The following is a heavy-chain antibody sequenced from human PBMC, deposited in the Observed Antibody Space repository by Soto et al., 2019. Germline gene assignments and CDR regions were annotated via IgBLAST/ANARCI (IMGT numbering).Heavy chain of an antibody. CDR3: AREGEMPYYYYGLDG. D-gene: IGHD3-16*01. CDR2: ISGYNGHT. V-gene: IGHV1-18*01. CDR1: GYTFTTYG. J-gene: IGHJ6*02. Sequence: QVQLVQSGAEVRKPGASVKVSCKASGYTFTTYGISWVRQAPGQGLEWMGWISGYNGHTKYAQKCQGRVTMTTDTSTSTVYMDLRSLTSDDTAVYYCAREGEMPYYYYGLDGWGQGTTGTVSS.